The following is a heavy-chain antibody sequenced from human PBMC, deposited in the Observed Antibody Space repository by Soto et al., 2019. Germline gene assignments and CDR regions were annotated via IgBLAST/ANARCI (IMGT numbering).Heavy chain of an antibody. V-gene: IGHV4-59*01. CDR2: IYYSGST. D-gene: IGHD3-22*01. Sequence: SETLSLTCTVSGGSISSYYCSWIRQPPGKGLEWIGYIYYSGSTNYNPSLKSRVTISVDTSKYQFSLKLSSVTAADTAVYYCARENQWTPYYYDSSGPSDAFDIWGQGTRVTVSS. CDR1: GGSISSYY. CDR3: ARENQWTPYYYDSSGPSDAFDI. J-gene: IGHJ3*02.